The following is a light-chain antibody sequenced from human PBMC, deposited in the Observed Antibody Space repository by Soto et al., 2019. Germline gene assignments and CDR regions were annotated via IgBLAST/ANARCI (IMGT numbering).Light chain of an antibody. V-gene: IGKV3-20*01. J-gene: IGKJ3*01. Sequence: EIVLTQSPGTLSLSPGERATLSCRASQSVSSSSLAWYQQKPGQAPRLLIYGASSRATGIPDRFSGSGSGTDFTLTISRLEPEDFAVYYWQQYGSSPPVTFGPGTKVDIK. CDR2: GAS. CDR1: QSVSSSS. CDR3: QQYGSSPPVT.